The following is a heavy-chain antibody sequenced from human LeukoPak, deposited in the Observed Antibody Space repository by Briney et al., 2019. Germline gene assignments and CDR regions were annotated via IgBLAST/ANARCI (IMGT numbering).Heavy chain of an antibody. Sequence: GGSLRLSCAASGFTVSSNYMSWVRQAPGKGLEWVSVIYSGGTTYYADSVKGRFTISRDNSKNTLYPQMNSLRAEDTAVYYCATWDQEDVWGQGTTVTVSS. V-gene: IGHV3-53*01. CDR1: GFTVSSNY. CDR3: ATWDQEDV. D-gene: IGHD1-26*01. J-gene: IGHJ6*02. CDR2: IYSGGTT.